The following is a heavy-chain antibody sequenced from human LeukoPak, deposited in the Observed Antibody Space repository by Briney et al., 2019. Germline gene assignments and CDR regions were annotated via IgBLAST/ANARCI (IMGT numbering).Heavy chain of an antibody. J-gene: IGHJ4*02. Sequence: GGSLRLSCTASGFTFSSYGIHWVRQAPGKGLEWVTVISYNGRNRYYADAVKGRFTISRDNSKNTLYLQMNSLRAEDTAVYYCAKAGGYSYGFDYWGQGTLVTVSS. CDR2: ISYNGRNR. D-gene: IGHD5-18*01. CDR1: GFTFSSYG. V-gene: IGHV3-30*06. CDR3: AKAGGYSYGFDY.